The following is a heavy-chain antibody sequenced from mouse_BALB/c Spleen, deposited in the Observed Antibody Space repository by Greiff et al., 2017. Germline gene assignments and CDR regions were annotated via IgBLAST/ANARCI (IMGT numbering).Heavy chain of an antibody. CDR2: INPSSGYT. J-gene: IGHJ4*01. D-gene: IGHD3-1*01. Sequence: QVQLQQSAAELARPGASVKMSCKASGYTFTSYTMHWVKQRPGQGLEWIGYINPSSGYTEYNQKFKDKTTLTADKSSSTAYMQLSSLTSEDSAVYYCARGRSSGYPDYYAMDYWGQGTSVTVSS. CDR1: GYTFTSYT. CDR3: ARGRSSGYPDYYAMDY. V-gene: IGHV1-4*02.